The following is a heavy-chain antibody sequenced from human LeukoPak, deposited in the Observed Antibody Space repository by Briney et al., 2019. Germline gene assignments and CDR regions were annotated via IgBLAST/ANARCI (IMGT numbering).Heavy chain of an antibody. Sequence: SETLSLTCTVSGGSISSGSYYWSWIRQPAGKGLEWIGRIYTSGSTNYNPSLKSRVTISVDTSKNQFSLKLSSVTAADTAVYYCARAARYYARADDAFDIWGQGTMVTVSS. V-gene: IGHV4-61*02. CDR1: GGSISSGSYY. D-gene: IGHD3-3*01. J-gene: IGHJ3*02. CDR2: IYTSGST. CDR3: ARAARYYARADDAFDI.